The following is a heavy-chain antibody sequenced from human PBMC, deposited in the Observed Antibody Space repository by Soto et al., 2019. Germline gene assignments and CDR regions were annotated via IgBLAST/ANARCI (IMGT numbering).Heavy chain of an antibody. CDR3: ARLRRSSSPEAGSYFDY. CDR1: GGSISSSSYC. J-gene: IGHJ4*02. D-gene: IGHD6-6*01. Sequence: SETLSLTCSVSGGSISSSSYCWGWIRQPPGKGLEWIGSIYYSGSTYYNPSLKSRVTISVDTSKNQFSLKLSSVTAADTAVYYCARLRRSSSPEAGSYFDYWGQGTLVTVS. CDR2: IYYSGST. V-gene: IGHV4-39*01.